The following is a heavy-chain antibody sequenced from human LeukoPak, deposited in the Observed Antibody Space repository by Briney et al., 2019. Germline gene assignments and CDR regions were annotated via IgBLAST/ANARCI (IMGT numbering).Heavy chain of an antibody. CDR1: GYTFSSNY. CDR2: IYSGGST. Sequence: GASVRLSCAASGYTFSSNYMSWVRQAPGKGLEWVAFIYSGGSTFADSEKGRFSITIDNSTNTLYLHMNSLRAEDTAVYYCAWGRSCLSAFDIWGQGTMVTVSS. D-gene: IGHD3-10*01. CDR3: AWGRSCLSAFDI. V-gene: IGHV3-53*01. J-gene: IGHJ3*02.